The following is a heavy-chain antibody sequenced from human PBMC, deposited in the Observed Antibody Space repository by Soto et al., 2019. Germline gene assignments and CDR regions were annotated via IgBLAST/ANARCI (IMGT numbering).Heavy chain of an antibody. V-gene: IGHV1-46*01. J-gene: IGHJ6*02. CDR3: AREPVGKKKYYDFWSGSLSDYYYYGMDV. D-gene: IGHD3-3*01. Sequence: ASVKVSCKASGYTFTSYYMHWVRQAPGQGLEWMGLINPSGGSTSYAQKFQGRVTMTRDTSTSTVYMELSSLRSEDTAVYYCAREPVGKKKYYDFWSGSLSDYYYYGMDVWGQGTTVTVSS. CDR2: INPSGGST. CDR1: GYTFTSYY.